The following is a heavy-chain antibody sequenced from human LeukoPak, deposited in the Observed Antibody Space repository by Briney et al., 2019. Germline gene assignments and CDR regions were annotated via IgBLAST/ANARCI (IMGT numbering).Heavy chain of an antibody. CDR3: ARLRSPFRGVVDY. CDR1: GGSISSCY. V-gene: IGHV4-59*01. J-gene: IGHJ4*02. D-gene: IGHD3-10*01. Sequence: PSETLSLTCTVSGGSISSCYWSWIRQPPGKGLEWIGYIYYSGSTNYNPSLKSRVTISVDTSKNQFSLKLSSVTAADTAVYYCARLRSPFRGVVDYWGQGTLVTVSS. CDR2: IYYSGST.